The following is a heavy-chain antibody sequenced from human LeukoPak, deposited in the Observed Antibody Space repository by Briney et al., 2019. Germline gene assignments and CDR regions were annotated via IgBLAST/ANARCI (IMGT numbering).Heavy chain of an antibody. Sequence: GGSLRLSCAASGFTFNTFWMSWVRQTPGKGLEWVANIKEDGTKKYYVDSVKGRFTSSRDNAENSLYLQMNSLRAEDTAVYYCARDAVGYDPWGQGTLVTVSS. CDR1: GFTFNTFW. CDR2: IKEDGTKK. J-gene: IGHJ5*02. D-gene: IGHD5-12*01. V-gene: IGHV3-7*01. CDR3: ARDAVGYDP.